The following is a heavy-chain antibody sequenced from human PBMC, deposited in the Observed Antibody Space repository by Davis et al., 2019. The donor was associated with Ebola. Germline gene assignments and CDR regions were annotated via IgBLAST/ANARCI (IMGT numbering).Heavy chain of an antibody. V-gene: IGHV3-23*01. CDR3: AREVRLGDYTI. Sequence: GESLKISCAASGFTFSSYAMSWVRQAPGKGLEWVSAISGSGGSTYYADSVKGRFTISRDNSKNTLYLQMNSLRAEDTAVYYCAREVRLGDYTIWGQGTMVTVSS. CDR2: ISGSGGST. D-gene: IGHD3-16*01. J-gene: IGHJ3*02. CDR1: GFTFSSYA.